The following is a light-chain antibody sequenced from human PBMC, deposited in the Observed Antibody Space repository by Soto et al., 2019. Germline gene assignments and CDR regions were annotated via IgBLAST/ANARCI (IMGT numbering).Light chain of an antibody. J-gene: IGLJ2*01. V-gene: IGLV1-44*01. Sequence: QSVLTQPPSASGTPGQRVTISCSGSRSNIGDNTVTWYKQVPGTAPKLLIYRNNLRPSGVPDRFSGSKSGTSGSLAISGLKSEDEADYYCAAWDDSLNGVVFGGGTKLTVL. CDR3: AAWDDSLNGVV. CDR1: RSNIGDNT. CDR2: RNN.